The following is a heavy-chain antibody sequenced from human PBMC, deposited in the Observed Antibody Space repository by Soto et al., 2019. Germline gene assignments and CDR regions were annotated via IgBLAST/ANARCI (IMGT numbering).Heavy chain of an antibody. CDR1: GLTFSSYA. V-gene: IGHV3-64D*06. J-gene: IGHJ4*02. CDR2: ISSDGRPT. Sequence: PAGSLGHYCSVSGLTFSSYAMHWVRQAPGKGLEYVSSISSDGRPTYYADSVKGRFTISRDNSKNTLYLQMYSLKADDTAVYYCVKDLYVDYWGQGALVSVAS. CDR3: VKDLYVDY.